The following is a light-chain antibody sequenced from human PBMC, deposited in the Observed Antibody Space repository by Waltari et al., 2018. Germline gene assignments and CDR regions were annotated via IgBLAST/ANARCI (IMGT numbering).Light chain of an antibody. V-gene: IGLV1-47*01. CDR3: AAWDHNLGNYV. Sequence: QSVLPQPPSASGTPGPRLTISCSGNRSNVGSIYVHWYKQLPGTAPQLPLYRDNQRPSGVPDRFSGSKSGTSASLAISGLRSEDEADYYCAAWDHNLGNYVFGTGTKVTVL. CDR1: RSNVGSIY. CDR2: RDN. J-gene: IGLJ1*01.